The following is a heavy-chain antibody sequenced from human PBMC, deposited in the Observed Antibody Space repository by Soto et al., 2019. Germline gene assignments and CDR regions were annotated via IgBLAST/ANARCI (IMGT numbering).Heavy chain of an antibody. CDR2: ITSDSSTI. Sequence: GSLLLPGSASGFTFSSYSINWVRQAPGKGLEWFSYITSDSSTISYADSVKGRFTVSRDNAKNSLYLQMNSLRDEDTAVYYCARVGRGVYGMDVWGQGTSVTVSS. CDR3: ARVGRGVYGMDV. V-gene: IGHV3-48*02. J-gene: IGHJ6*02. D-gene: IGHD2-8*01. CDR1: GFTFSSYS.